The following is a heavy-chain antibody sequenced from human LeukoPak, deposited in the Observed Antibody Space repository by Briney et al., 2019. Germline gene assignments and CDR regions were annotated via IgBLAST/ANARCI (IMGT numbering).Heavy chain of an antibody. J-gene: IGHJ6*03. CDR1: GFTVSSNY. D-gene: IGHD6-13*01. CDR3: AKCEVPQQLVLGPWVDYYYMDV. CDR2: ISGSGGST. V-gene: IGHV3-23*01. Sequence: PGGSLRLSCAASGFTVSSNYMSWVRQAPGKGLEWVSAISGSGGSTYYADSVKGRFTISRDNSKNTLYLQMNSLRAEDTAVYYCAKCEVPQQLVLGPWVDYYYMDVWGKGTTVTVSS.